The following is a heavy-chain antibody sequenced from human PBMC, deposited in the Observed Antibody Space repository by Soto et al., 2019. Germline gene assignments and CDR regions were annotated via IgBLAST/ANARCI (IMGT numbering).Heavy chain of an antibody. D-gene: IGHD6-19*01. Sequence: QLQLQESGPGLVKPSETLSLTCTVSGGSISSSSYYWGWIRQPPGKGLEWIGSVYYSGSTYYNPSLKSRVTISVDTSKNQFSLKLSSVTAADTVVYYCARHVGAVAENHAWGQGTLVTVSS. J-gene: IGHJ5*02. CDR3: ARHVGAVAENHA. V-gene: IGHV4-39*01. CDR1: GGSISSSSYY. CDR2: VYYSGST.